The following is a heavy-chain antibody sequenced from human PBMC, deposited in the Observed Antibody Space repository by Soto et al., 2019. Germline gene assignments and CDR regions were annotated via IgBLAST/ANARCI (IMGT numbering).Heavy chain of an antibody. CDR2: IYYSGST. CDR3: ARVFSDSSSFFDP. J-gene: IGHJ5*02. Sequence: QVQLQESGPGLVKPSQTLSLTCTVSGGSISSGNYYWSWIRQHPGKGLEWIGYIYYSGSTSYNPSLKSRVTXSXDXPKNHFSLKLSSVTAADTAVYYCARVFSDSSSFFDPWGQGTLVTVSS. V-gene: IGHV4-31*03. D-gene: IGHD6-13*01. CDR1: GGSISSGNYY.